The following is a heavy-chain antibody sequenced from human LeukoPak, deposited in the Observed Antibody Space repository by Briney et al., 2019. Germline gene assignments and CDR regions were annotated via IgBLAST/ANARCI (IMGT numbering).Heavy chain of an antibody. D-gene: IGHD7-27*01. CDR3: ARDHNSGPDY. J-gene: IGHJ4*02. V-gene: IGHV1-2*02. CDR2: IHPGRGDT. Sequence: GASVKVSCKALGYTFTDHYFHWLRQAPGQGIEWMGWIHPGRGDTNIAQKFQGRVSLTRDMSISTAYMELSRLTSDDTAVYYCARDHNSGPDYWGQGTLVSVSS. CDR1: GYTFTDHY.